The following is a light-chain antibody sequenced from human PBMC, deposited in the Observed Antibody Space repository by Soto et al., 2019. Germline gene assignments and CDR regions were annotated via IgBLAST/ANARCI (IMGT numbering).Light chain of an antibody. Sequence: ETVLTQSPATLSLSPGERATLSCGASQSVNTYLAWYQQKPGQAPRLLIYGASTRATGIPARFSGSGSGTEFTLTISSLQSEDFAVYYCQQYNNWPPLTFGGGTKVEIK. CDR2: GAS. V-gene: IGKV3-15*01. CDR1: QSVNTY. J-gene: IGKJ4*01. CDR3: QQYNNWPPLT.